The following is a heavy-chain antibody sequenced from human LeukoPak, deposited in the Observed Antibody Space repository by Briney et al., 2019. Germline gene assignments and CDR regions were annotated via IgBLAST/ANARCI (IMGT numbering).Heavy chain of an antibody. CDR1: GGSISSSTYY. J-gene: IGHJ4*02. CDR3: ARGPATIGDDY. Sequence: SETLSLTCTVSGGSISSSTYYWAWIRQPPGKGLEWVGNIFYSGSTYYNPSLKSRVTISVDTSKNQFSLKLTSVTAADTAVYYCARGPATIGDDYWGQGTLVTVSS. D-gene: IGHD5-12*01. V-gene: IGHV4-39*07. CDR2: IFYSGST.